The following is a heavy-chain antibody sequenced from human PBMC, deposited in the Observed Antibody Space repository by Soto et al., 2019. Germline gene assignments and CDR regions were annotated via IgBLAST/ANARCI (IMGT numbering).Heavy chain of an antibody. J-gene: IGHJ4*02. V-gene: IGHV1-18*01. CDR3: ATCSGGSCYSDY. CDR1: XYTXXXXX. D-gene: IGHD2-15*01. CDR2: ISAYNGNT. Sequence: VXXSCXXXXYTXXXXXXXXXXQAPGQGLEWMGWISAYNGNTNYAQKLQGRVTMTTDTSTSTAYMELRSLRSDDTAVYYCATCSGGSCYSDYWGQGTLVTVSS.